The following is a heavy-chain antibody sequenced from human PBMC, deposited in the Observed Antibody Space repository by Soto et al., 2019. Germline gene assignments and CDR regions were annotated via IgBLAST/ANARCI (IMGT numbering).Heavy chain of an antibody. V-gene: IGHV1-3*01. J-gene: IGHJ6*02. D-gene: IGHD2-15*01. CDR2: INAGNGNT. CDR3: AVRLRSYYYYGMDV. CDR1: GYTFTSYA. Sequence: QVQLVQSGAEVKKPGASVKVSCKASGYTFTSYAMHWVRQAPGQRLEWMGWINAGNGNTKYSQKFQGRVTITRDTSASTAYMELSSLRSEDTAVYYCAVRLRSYYYYGMDVWGQGTTVTVSS.